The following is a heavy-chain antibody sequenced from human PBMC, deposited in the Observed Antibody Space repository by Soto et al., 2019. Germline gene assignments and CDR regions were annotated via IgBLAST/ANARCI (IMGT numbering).Heavy chain of an antibody. Sequence: EVQLVESGGGLVQPGGSLRLSCAASGFTFSDHYMDWVRRAPGKGLGWVGRSKNKADSYTTEYAASVKGRFTISRDGSKNSLFLQMNSLKTEDTAVYYCTVWGSGNDFGAAWGQGILVTVSS. J-gene: IGHJ4*02. CDR2: SKNKADSYTT. CDR3: TVWGSGNDFGAA. CDR1: GFTFSDHY. V-gene: IGHV3-72*01. D-gene: IGHD3-10*01.